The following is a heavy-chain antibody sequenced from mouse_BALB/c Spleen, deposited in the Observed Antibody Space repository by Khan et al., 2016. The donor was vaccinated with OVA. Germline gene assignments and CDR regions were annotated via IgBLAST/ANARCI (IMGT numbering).Heavy chain of an antibody. CDR3: ARRNYFGYTFAY. D-gene: IGHD1-2*01. CDR2: ISPGSGDT. CDR1: GYTFTDYY. J-gene: IGHJ3*01. Sequence: QVQLQQPGAELASPGASVKLSCKASGYTFTDYYINWVKQRTGQGLEWIGEISPGSGDTYYNEKFKGKATLTADKSSSTVYMQLSSLTAEASAVYFCARRNYFGYTFAYWGQGTLVTVSA. V-gene: IGHV1-77*01.